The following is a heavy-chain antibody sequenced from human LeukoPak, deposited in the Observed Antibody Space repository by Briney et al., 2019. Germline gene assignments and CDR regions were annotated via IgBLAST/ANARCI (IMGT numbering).Heavy chain of an antibody. CDR2: ISSSSMYI. CDR3: ARVDCSKSNCYLDY. D-gene: IGHD2-2*01. J-gene: IGHJ4*02. CDR1: GFTFSRYN. V-gene: IGHV3-21*01. Sequence: GGSLRLSCAVSGFTFSRYNMNWVRQAPGKGLEWVSSISSSSMYIFYADSVKGRFTISRDNAKNSLFLQMDSLRAEDTAMYYCARVDCSKSNCYLDYWGQGTLVTASS.